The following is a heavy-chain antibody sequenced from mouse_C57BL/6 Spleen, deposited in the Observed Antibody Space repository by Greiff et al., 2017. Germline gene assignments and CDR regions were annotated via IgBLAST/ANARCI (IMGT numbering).Heavy chain of an antibody. CDR2: INYDGSST. J-gene: IGHJ2*01. D-gene: IGHD1-2*01. V-gene: IGHV5-16*01. CDR3: ARSYYGSTGNYFDY. Sequence: EVKLVESEGGLVQPGSSMKLSCTASGFTFSDYYMAWVRQVPEKGLEWVANINYDGSSTYYLDSLKSRFIISRDNAKNILYLQMSSLKSEDTATYYCARSYYGSTGNYFDYWGQGTTLTVSS. CDR1: GFTFSDYY.